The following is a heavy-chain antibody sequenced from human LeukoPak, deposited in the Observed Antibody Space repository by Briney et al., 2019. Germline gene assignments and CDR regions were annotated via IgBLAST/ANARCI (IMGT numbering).Heavy chain of an antibody. Sequence: PSETLSLTCAVYGGSLSGYSWNWIRQPPGMGLEWIGEINHSGSTNYNPSLKSRVTISVDTSKNQFSLNLSSVTAADTAVYYCARVSPEQQLAFDSWGQGTLLTVSS. CDR2: INHSGST. CDR1: GGSLSGYS. V-gene: IGHV4-34*01. CDR3: ARVSPEQQLAFDS. D-gene: IGHD6-13*01. J-gene: IGHJ4*02.